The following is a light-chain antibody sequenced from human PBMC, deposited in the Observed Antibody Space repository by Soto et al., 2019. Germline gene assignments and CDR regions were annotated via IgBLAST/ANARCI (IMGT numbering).Light chain of an antibody. V-gene: IGKV4-1*01. J-gene: IGKJ4*01. CDR2: WAS. CDR1: QSVLYSSNNKNY. CDR3: QQYYSTPLT. Sequence: DIVMTQSPDSLAVSLGERATINCKSSQSVLYSSNNKNYLACYQQKPGQPPKLLIYWASTRESGVPDRFSGSGSGTDFALTISSLQAEDEAVYYCQQYYSTPLTFGGGTKVEIK.